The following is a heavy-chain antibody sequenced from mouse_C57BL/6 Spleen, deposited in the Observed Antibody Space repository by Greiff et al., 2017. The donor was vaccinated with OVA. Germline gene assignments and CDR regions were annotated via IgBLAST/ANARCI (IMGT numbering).Heavy chain of an antibody. D-gene: IGHD4-1*01. CDR2: INPSTGGT. CDR1: GYSFTGYY. J-gene: IGHJ4*01. Sequence: EVQLRQSGPELVKPGASVKISCKASGYSFTGYYMNWVKQSPEKSLEWIGEINPSTGGTTYNQKFKAKATLTVDKSSSTAYMQLKSLTSEDSAVYYCARGWDGYYTMDYWGQGTSVTVSS. CDR3: ARGWDGYYTMDY. V-gene: IGHV1-42*01.